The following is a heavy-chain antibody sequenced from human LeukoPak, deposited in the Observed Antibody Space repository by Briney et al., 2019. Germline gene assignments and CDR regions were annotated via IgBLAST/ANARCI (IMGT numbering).Heavy chain of an antibody. V-gene: IGHV3-7*01. CDR2: IKEDGSEK. J-gene: IGHJ4*02. CDR1: GHTFSSSW. CDR3: ATDVGAD. Sequence: GGSLRLSCAASGHTFSSSWMTWVRQTPGKGLEWVANIKEDGSEKYYVDSVKGRFTISRDNVKNSLYLQMNSLRAEDTALYYCATDVGADWGQGTLVTVSS.